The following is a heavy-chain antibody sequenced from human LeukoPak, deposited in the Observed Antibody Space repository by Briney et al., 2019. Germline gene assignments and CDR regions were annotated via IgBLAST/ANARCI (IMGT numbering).Heavy chain of an antibody. D-gene: IGHD2-2*02. CDR3: AKTGHRYCSSTSCYMGYFQH. CDR1: GFTVSSSS. J-gene: IGHJ1*01. V-gene: IGHV3-23*01. Sequence: PGGSLRLSCAASGFTVSSSSMNWVRQAPGKGLEWVSAISGSGGSTYYADSVKGRFTISRDNSKNTLYLQMNSLRAEDTAVYYCAKTGHRYCSSTSCYMGYFQHWGQGTLVTVSS. CDR2: ISGSGGST.